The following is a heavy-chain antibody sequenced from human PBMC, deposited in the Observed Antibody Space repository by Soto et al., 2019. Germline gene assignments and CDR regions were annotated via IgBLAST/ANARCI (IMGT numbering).Heavy chain of an antibody. J-gene: IGHJ5*02. V-gene: IGHV1-8*01. CDR2: MNPNSGNT. CDR1: GYTFTSYD. CDR3: ARERSAAGTGWFDP. D-gene: IGHD6-13*01. Sequence: QVQLVQSGAEVKKPGASVKVSCKASGYTFTSYDINWVRQATGQGLEWMGWMNPNSGNTGYAQKFQGRVTMTRTTSISTAYMELSSLRSEDTAGYYCARERSAAGTGWFDPWGQGTLVTVSS.